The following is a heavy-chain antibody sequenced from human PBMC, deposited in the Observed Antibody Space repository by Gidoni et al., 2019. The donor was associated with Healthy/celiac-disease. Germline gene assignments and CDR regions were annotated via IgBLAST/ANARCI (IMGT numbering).Heavy chain of an antibody. Sequence: QLQLQASGSGLVKPSQTLSLTCALSVGSISSGGYSWSWIRQPPGKGLEWIGYIYHSGSTYYNPSLKSRVTISVDRSKNQFSLKLSSVTAADTAVYYCARENYYDSSFDYWGQGTLVTVSS. CDR1: VGSISSGGYS. V-gene: IGHV4-30-2*01. D-gene: IGHD3-22*01. J-gene: IGHJ4*02. CDR2: IYHSGST. CDR3: ARENYYDSSFDY.